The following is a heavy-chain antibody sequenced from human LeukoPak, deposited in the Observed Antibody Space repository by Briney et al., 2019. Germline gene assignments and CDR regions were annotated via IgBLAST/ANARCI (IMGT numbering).Heavy chain of an antibody. CDR2: VSGGGESR. Sequence: GGSLRLSCAASGFTFDAYVMHWVRQAPGKGLEWVSLVSGGGESRYHADSVKGRFTISRDNSKNSLYLQMNSLRAEDTALYYCAKGIAAASYYMDVWGKGTTVTVSS. D-gene: IGHD6-13*01. CDR1: GFTFDAYV. J-gene: IGHJ6*03. V-gene: IGHV3-43*02. CDR3: AKGIAAASYYMDV.